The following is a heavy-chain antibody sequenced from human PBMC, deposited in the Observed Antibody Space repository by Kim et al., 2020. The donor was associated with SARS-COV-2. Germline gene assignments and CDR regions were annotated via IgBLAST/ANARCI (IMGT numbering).Heavy chain of an antibody. V-gene: IGHV1-18*01. Sequence: ASVKVSCNASGYTFTSYGISWVRQAPGQGLEWMGWISAYNGNTNYAQKLQGRVTMTTDTSTSTAYMELRSLRSDDTAVYYCARAERRITIFGVVTAFDYWGQGTLVTVSS. D-gene: IGHD3-3*01. CDR3: ARAERRITIFGVVTAFDY. CDR2: ISAYNGNT. J-gene: IGHJ4*02. CDR1: GYTFTSYG.